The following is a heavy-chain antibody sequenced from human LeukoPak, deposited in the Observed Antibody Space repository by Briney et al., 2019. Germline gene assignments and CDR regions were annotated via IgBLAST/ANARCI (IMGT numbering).Heavy chain of an antibody. D-gene: IGHD3-3*01. J-gene: IGHJ6*02. CDR3: ASRYDFWSGYYSSRYYYGMDV. CDR2: IYPADSDI. Sequence: GESLKISCKGSGYSINNYWIGWVRQMPGKGLEWMGIIYPADSDIRYSPSFQGQVTISADKSISTAYLQWSSLKASDTAVYYCASRYDFWSGYYSSRYYYGMDVWGQGTTVTVSS. CDR1: GYSINNYW. V-gene: IGHV5-51*01.